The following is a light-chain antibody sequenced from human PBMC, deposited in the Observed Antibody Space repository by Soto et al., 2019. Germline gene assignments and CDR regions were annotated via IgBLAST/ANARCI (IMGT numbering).Light chain of an antibody. V-gene: IGKV1-39*01. CDR3: QQSHSRVT. CDR2: AAS. CDR1: QSISSR. J-gene: IGKJ1*01. Sequence: DIQMTQSPSSLSASVGDTVTITCRASQSISSRFSWYQQKPGKAPKLVIYAASNLQSGVPSRFTGSRSGTDSTLTISGLQPEDFATYYCQQSHSRVTFGQGTKVDIK.